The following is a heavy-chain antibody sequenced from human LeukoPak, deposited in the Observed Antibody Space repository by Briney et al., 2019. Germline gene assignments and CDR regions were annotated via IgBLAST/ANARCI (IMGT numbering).Heavy chain of an antibody. V-gene: IGHV4-39*07. CDR1: GGSISSSSYY. CDR3: AKSKGSLDY. Sequence: PSETLSLTCTVSGGSISSSSYYWGWIRQPPGKGLEWIGSIYYSGSTYYNPSLKSRVTISVDTSKNQFSLKLSSVTAADTAVYYCAKSKGSLDYWGQGTLVTVSS. J-gene: IGHJ4*02. CDR2: IYYSGST.